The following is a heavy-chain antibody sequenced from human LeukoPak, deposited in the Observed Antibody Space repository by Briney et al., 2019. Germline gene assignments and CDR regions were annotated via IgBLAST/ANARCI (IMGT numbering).Heavy chain of an antibody. CDR1: GFTFSSYS. CDR3: ARGPTTVTTKGYMDV. D-gene: IGHD4-17*01. V-gene: IGHV3-21*01. J-gene: IGHJ6*03. Sequence: GGSLRLSCAASGFTFSSYSMNWVRQAPGKGLEWVSSIGSSSSYIYYADSVKGRFTISRDNAKNSLYLQMNSLRAEDTAVYYCARGPTTVTTKGYMDVWGKGTTVTVSS. CDR2: IGSSSSYI.